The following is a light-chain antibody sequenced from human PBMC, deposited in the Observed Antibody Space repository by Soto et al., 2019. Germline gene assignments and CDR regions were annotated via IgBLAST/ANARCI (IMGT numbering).Light chain of an antibody. CDR1: QSVSSSY. J-gene: IGKJ5*01. CDR2: CAS. Sequence: EIVLTQSPGTLSLSPGERATLSCRASQSVSSSYLAWYQQKPGQAPRLLINCASSRATGIPDRFSGSGSGTGFTLTMSRLEHEDFAVSYCQQYGTSPPSTFGQGTRLEIK. CDR3: QQYGTSPPST. V-gene: IGKV3-20*01.